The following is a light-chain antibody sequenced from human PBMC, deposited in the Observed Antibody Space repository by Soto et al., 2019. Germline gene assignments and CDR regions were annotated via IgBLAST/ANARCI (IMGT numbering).Light chain of an antibody. Sequence: EIVLTQSPATLSLSPGERATLSCRASQSISSQLAWYQQKPGQAPRLLIHDASNRATGIPARFSGSGSSTDFTLTISSLEPEDFAVYYCQQRSGWPPLTFGGGTRVEIK. V-gene: IGKV3-11*01. CDR3: QQRSGWPPLT. J-gene: IGKJ4*01. CDR1: QSISSQ. CDR2: DAS.